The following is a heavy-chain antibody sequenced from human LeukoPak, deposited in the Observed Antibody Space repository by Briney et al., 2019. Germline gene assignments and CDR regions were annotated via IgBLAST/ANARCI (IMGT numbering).Heavy chain of an antibody. V-gene: IGHV3-23*01. CDR2: IGGGDT. J-gene: IGHJ4*02. D-gene: IGHD2-8*01. CDR1: GFTFSDHY. CDR3: AKDGQSFNSMYDYFDS. Sequence: PGGSLRRSCAASGFTFSDHYMDWVRQAPRKGLEWVSSIGGGDTHYADSVKGRFTISRDDSRSTVDLQMSSLRAEDTAVYYCAKDGQSFNSMYDYFDSWGQGTLVTVSS.